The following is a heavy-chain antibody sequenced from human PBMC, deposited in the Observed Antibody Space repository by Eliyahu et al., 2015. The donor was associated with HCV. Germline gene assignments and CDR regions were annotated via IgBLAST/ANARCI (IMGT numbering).Heavy chain of an antibody. Sequence: EWVSCISASGADIKYADSVKGRFTISRDNTKNSLFLQMSSLRVEDTAVYFCVRDRGDYYGDYSFDSWGQGTLVTVSS. D-gene: IGHD4-17*01. J-gene: IGHJ4*02. CDR2: ISASGADI. CDR3: VRDRGDYYGDYSFDS. V-gene: IGHV3-11*05.